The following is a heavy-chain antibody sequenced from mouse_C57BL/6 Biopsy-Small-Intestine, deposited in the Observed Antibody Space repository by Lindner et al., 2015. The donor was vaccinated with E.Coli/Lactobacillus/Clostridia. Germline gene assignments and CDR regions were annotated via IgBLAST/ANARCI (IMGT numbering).Heavy chain of an antibody. V-gene: IGHV1-84*01. Sequence: VQLQESGPELVKPGASVKISCKASGYAFSSPWMNWVKQRPGQGLEWIGWIYPGGGNAKCNEKFKGKATLTVDTSSSTAYMQLSSLTSEDSAVYFCATGGYFAWSAYWGQGTLVTVSA. CDR3: ATGGYFAWSAY. CDR2: IYPGGGNA. J-gene: IGHJ3*01. D-gene: IGHD1-1*02. CDR1: GYAFSSPW.